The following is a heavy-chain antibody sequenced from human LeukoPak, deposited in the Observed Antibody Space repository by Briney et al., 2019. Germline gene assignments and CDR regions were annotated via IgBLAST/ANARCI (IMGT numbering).Heavy chain of an antibody. J-gene: IGHJ4*02. CDR2: TYYRSKWYS. D-gene: IGHD1-1*01. CDR1: GDSVSSNSAA. Sequence: SQTLSLTCATSGDSVSSNSAAWNWIRQSPARGLEWLGRTYYRSKWYSEYTESVKSRINIRPDISKNQYSLQLNSVTPEDTAVYYCARSGDTTVAYWGQGTLVTVSS. CDR3: ARSGDTTVAY. V-gene: IGHV6-1*01.